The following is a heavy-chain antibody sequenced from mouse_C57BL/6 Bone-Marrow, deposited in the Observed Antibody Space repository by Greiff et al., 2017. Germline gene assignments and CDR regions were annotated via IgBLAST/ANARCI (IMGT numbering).Heavy chain of an antibody. J-gene: IGHJ3*01. CDR2: IHPNSGST. CDR3: ARDSTTVPWFAY. Sequence: QVQLQQSGAELVKPGASVKLSCKASGYTFTSYWMHWVKQRPGQGLEWIGMIHPNSGSTNYNEKFKSKATLTVDKSSSTAYMQLSSLTSEDSAVYYCARDSTTVPWFAYWGQGTLVTVSA. V-gene: IGHV1-64*01. CDR1: GYTFTSYW. D-gene: IGHD1-1*01.